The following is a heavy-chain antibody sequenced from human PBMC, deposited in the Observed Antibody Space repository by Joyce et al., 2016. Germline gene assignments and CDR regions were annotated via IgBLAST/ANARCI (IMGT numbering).Heavy chain of an antibody. Sequence: QLQLLESGPGLVKPSETLSLTCRVSGGAICTNDYYWAWIRQPPEKGLEWTGSIYYDGTTVYNPSLKGRVTVSLDTSKNQISLKLSAVTVADTAVYYCARLTRSGPIYYYVDVWGKGTMVTVSS. CDR1: GGAICTNDYY. CDR3: ARLTRSGPIYYYVDV. D-gene: IGHD3-3*01. V-gene: IGHV4-39*01. CDR2: IYYDGTT. J-gene: IGHJ6*03.